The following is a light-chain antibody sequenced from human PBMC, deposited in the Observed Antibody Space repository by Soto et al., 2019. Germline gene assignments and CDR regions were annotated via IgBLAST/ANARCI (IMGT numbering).Light chain of an antibody. Sequence: QSVLTQPPSVSGAPGQRVTISCTGSSSNIGAGYIVHWYQQLPGTAPKLLIYDNSNRPSGVPDRFSGSKSGTSASLAITGLQSEDEAHYFCQSFDSSLSAWVFGGGTKLTVL. CDR3: QSFDSSLSAWV. V-gene: IGLV1-40*01. CDR1: SSNIGAGYI. J-gene: IGLJ3*02. CDR2: DNS.